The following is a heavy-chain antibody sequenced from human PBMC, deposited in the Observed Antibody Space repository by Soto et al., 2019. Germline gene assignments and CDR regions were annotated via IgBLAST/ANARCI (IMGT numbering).Heavy chain of an antibody. CDR2: ISYDGSNK. D-gene: IGHD5-18*01. Sequence: GGSLRLSCAASGFTFSCYAMHWVRQAPGKGLEWVAVISYDGSNKYYADSVKGRFTISRDNSKNTLYLQMNSLRAEDTAVYYCARDQDGYSYGYSFDYWGQGTLVTVSS. V-gene: IGHV3-30-3*01. J-gene: IGHJ4*02. CDR3: ARDQDGYSYGYSFDY. CDR1: GFTFSCYA.